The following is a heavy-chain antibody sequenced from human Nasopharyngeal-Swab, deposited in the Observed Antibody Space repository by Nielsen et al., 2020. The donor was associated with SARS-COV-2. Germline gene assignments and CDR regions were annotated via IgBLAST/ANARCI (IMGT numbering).Heavy chain of an antibody. V-gene: IGHV3-73*01. CDR2: IGDKDHNYAT. J-gene: IGHJ4*02. CDR1: GFIFSASA. Sequence: GESLKISCAASGFIFSASAIHWVRQASGKGLEWVGRIGDKDHNYATTYGASVQGRFTISRDDSKNTAFLQMDSLKTEDTALFYCTTDFYFDYWGQGTLVPVSS. CDR3: TTDFYFDY.